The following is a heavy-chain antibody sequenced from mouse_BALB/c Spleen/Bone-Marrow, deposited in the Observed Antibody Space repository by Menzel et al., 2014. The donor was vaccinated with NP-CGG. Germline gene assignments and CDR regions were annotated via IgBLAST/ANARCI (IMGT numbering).Heavy chain of an antibody. J-gene: IGHJ3*01. V-gene: IGHV5-6-3*01. CDR1: GFTFSSYG. Sequence: EVKLMESGGGLVQPGGSLRLSCAASGFTFSSYGMSWVRQTPDKRLGLVATINSNGGSTYYPDSVKGRFTISRDNAKNTLYLQMSSLKSEDTAMYYCARDMITTRGFAYWGQGTLVTVSA. CDR2: INSNGGST. D-gene: IGHD2-4*01. CDR3: ARDMITTRGFAY.